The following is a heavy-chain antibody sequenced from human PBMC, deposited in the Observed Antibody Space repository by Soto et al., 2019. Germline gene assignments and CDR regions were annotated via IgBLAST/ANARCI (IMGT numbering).Heavy chain of an antibody. CDR2: IYHSDSGST. CDR1: GGSIRSYY. D-gene: IGHD6-13*01. V-gene: IGHV4-59*01. J-gene: IGHJ5*02. Sequence: QVQLQESGPGLVKPSETLSLTCSVSGGSIRSYYWSWIRQPPGKGLEWIGYIYHSDSGSTNYNPSLKGGGRVAVETWGERWWLGGGGGGGGGAGGDYCAKNGGYSSSLYWFDPWGQGTLVTVSS. CDR3: AKNGGYSSSLYWFDP.